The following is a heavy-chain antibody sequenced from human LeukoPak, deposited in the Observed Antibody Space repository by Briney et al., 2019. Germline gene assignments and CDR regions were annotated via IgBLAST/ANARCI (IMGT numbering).Heavy chain of an antibody. V-gene: IGHV3-9*01. CDR3: AKDERYYYGSGSSSIDY. D-gene: IGHD3-10*01. CDR2: ISWNSGSI. J-gene: IGHJ4*02. Sequence: GGSLRLSCAASGFTFDDYAMHWVRHAPGKGQEWVSGISWNSGSIGYADSVKGRFTISRDNAKNSLYLQMNSLRAEDTALYYCAKDERYYYGSGSSSIDYWGQGTLVTVSS. CDR1: GFTFDDYA.